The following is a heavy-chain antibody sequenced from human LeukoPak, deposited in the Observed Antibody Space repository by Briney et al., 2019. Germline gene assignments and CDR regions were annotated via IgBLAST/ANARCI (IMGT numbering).Heavy chain of an antibody. CDR2: ISGSGGST. CDR3: AKVRAAGTEFDY. J-gene: IGHJ4*02. D-gene: IGHD6-13*01. V-gene: IGHV3-23*01. CDR1: GFTFSSYA. Sequence: GGSLRLSCAASGFTFSSYAMSWVRQVPGKGLEWVSAISGSGGSTYYADSVKGRFTISRDNSKNTLYLQMNSLRAEDTAVYYCAKVRAAGTEFDYWGQGTLVTVSS.